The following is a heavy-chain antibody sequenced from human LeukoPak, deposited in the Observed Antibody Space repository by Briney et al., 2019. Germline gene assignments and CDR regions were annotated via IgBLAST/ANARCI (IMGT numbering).Heavy chain of an antibody. D-gene: IGHD3-3*01. CDR3: ARDIVLRRYYDLWSGLGAHRNYHYGMDV. Sequence: ASVKVSCKASGYTFTGYYMHWVRQAPGQGLEWMGWINPNSGGTNYAQKFQGWVTMTRDTSISTAYMELSRLRSDDTAVYYCARDIVLRRYYDLWSGLGAHRNYHYGMDVWGQGTTVTVSS. CDR2: INPNSGGT. CDR1: GYTFTGYY. V-gene: IGHV1-2*04. J-gene: IGHJ6*02.